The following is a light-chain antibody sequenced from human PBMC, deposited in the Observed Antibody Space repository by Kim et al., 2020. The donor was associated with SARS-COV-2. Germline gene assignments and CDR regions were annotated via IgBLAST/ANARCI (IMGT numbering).Light chain of an antibody. V-gene: IGLV1-47*01. CDR2: HTD. J-gene: IGLJ2*01. Sequence: VTITCSVSRIDIVGYFERWSHQLPATAPQLLIYHTDRRPSWVSGRFSATNSASTASRTISGLRSDDEAVYYCSSWYDSLNGPVVFGGGTQLTVL. CDR3: SSWYDSLNGPVV. CDR1: RIDIVGYF.